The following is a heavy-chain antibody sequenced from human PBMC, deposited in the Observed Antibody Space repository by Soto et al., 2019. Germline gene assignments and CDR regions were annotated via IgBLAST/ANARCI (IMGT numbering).Heavy chain of an antibody. J-gene: IGHJ3*02. V-gene: IGHV4-34*01. CDR2: INHSGST. Sequence: SETLSLTCAVYGGSFSGYYWSWIRQPPGNGLEWIGEINHSGSTNYNPSLKSRVTISVDMSKNQFSLKLSSVTAADTAVYYCARLARGYCSGGSCDAFDIWGQGTMVTVSS. D-gene: IGHD2-15*01. CDR3: ARLARGYCSGGSCDAFDI. CDR1: GGSFSGYY.